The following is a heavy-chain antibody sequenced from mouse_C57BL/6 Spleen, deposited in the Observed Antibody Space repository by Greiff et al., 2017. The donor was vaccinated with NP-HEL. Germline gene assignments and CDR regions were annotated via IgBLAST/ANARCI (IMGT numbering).Heavy chain of an antibody. Sequence: EVQLQQSGAELVKPGASVKLSCTASGFNITDYYMHWVKQRTEQGLEWIGRIDPEDGETKYAPTFQGKATITADTSSNTAYLQLRSLTSEDTAVYYCASDDSFDYWGQGTTLTVSS. D-gene: IGHD2-4*01. CDR3: ASDDSFDY. V-gene: IGHV14-2*01. J-gene: IGHJ2*01. CDR1: GFNITDYY. CDR2: IDPEDGET.